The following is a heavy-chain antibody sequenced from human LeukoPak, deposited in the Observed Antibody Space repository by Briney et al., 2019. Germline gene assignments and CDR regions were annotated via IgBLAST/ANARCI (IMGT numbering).Heavy chain of an antibody. J-gene: IGHJ4*02. Sequence: GESLKISCKGSGYSFTSYWNGWVRQMPGKGLEWMGIIYPGDSDTRYSPSFQGQVTISSDKSISTAYLQWSSLKASDTAMYYCATLLRPGIAAAGLYYFDYWGQGTLVTVSS. CDR2: IYPGDSDT. D-gene: IGHD6-13*01. V-gene: IGHV5-51*01. CDR3: ATLLRPGIAAAGLYYFDY. CDR1: GYSFTSYW.